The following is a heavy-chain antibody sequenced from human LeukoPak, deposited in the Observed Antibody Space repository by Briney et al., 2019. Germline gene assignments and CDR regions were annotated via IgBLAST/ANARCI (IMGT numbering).Heavy chain of an antibody. CDR1: GFTFSSYS. J-gene: IGHJ6*03. CDR2: ISSSSSTI. D-gene: IGHD5-12*01. V-gene: IGHV3-48*01. Sequence: GGSLRLSCAASGFTFSSYSMNWVRQAPGKGLEWVSYISSSSSTIYYADSVKGRFTISRDNAKNSLYLQMNSLRAEDTAVYYCAREGHSGYDTYYYYYYMDVWGKGTTVTISS. CDR3: AREGHSGYDTYYYYYYMDV.